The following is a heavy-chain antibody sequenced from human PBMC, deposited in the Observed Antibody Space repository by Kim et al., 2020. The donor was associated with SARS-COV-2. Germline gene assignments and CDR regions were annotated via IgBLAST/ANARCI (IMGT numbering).Heavy chain of an antibody. D-gene: IGHD3-10*01. CDR2: ISSSSSTI. CDR3: ARDRVTMVRGVISLAYYYYGMDV. J-gene: IGHJ6*02. Sequence: GGSLRLSCEASGFTFSSYSMNWVRQAPGKGLEWVSYISSSSSTIYYADSVKGRFTISRDNAKNSLYLQMNSLRDEDTAVYYCARDRVTMVRGVISLAYYYYGMDVWGQGTTVTVSS. V-gene: IGHV3-48*02. CDR1: GFTFSSYS.